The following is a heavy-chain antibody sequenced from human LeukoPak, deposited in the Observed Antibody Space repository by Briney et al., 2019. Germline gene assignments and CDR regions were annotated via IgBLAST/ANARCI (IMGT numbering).Heavy chain of an antibody. J-gene: IGHJ5*02. V-gene: IGHV1-69*13. CDR1: GGTFSSYA. D-gene: IGHD3-3*01. CDR2: IIPIFGTA. Sequence: GASVKVSCTASGGTFSSYAISWVRQAPGQGLEWMGGIIPIFGTASYAQKFQGRVTITADESTSTAYMELSSLRSEDTAVYYCARRHYDFWSGYYRSFWFDPWGQGTLVTVSS. CDR3: ARRHYDFWSGYYRSFWFDP.